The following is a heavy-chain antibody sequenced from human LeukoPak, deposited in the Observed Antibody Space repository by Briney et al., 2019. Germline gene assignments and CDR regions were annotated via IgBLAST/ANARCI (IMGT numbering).Heavy chain of an antibody. J-gene: IGHJ4*02. CDR2: ISWNSGSI. CDR1: GFTFDDYA. Sequence: PGGSLRLSCAASGFTFDDYAMHWVRQAPGKGLEWVSGISWNSGSIGYADSVKGRLTISRDNAKNSLYLQMNSLRAEDTALYYCAKDAHRYYYGSGSFDYWGQGTLVTVSS. V-gene: IGHV3-9*01. CDR3: AKDAHRYYYGSGSFDY. D-gene: IGHD3-10*01.